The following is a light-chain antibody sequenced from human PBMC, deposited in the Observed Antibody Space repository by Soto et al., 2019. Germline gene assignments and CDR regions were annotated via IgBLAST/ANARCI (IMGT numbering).Light chain of an antibody. V-gene: IGKV1-5*03. CDR3: QQYDTYPRT. CDR2: KAS. CDR1: QSISNW. J-gene: IGKJ1*01. Sequence: DIQMTQSPSTLSASVGDRVTITCRASQSISNWLAWYQQKPGKAPKLLIFKASTLESGVPSRFSGSVSGTEFTLNISSLQPDDFATYHCQQYDTYPRTFGQGTKVYIK.